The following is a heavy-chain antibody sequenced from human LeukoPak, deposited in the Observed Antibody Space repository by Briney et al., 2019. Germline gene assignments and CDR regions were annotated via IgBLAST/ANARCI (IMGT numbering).Heavy chain of an antibody. CDR3: AATYYYDGSGDY. D-gene: IGHD3-22*01. Sequence: GGSLRLSCAASGFTFSTYEMNWVRQAPGKGLEWVSYISSTGSNIYYADSVKGRFTISRDNAKNSLYLLMNSLRTEDTAVYYCAATYYYDGSGDYWGQRTLVTVSS. V-gene: IGHV3-48*03. J-gene: IGHJ4*02. CDR2: ISSTGSNI. CDR1: GFTFSTYE.